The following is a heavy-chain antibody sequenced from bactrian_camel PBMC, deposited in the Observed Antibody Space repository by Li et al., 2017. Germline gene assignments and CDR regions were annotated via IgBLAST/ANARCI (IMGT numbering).Heavy chain of an antibody. D-gene: IGHD7*01. V-gene: IGHV3S6*01. CDR3: AGGRSSGSCRTYVAFPY. Sequence: HVQLVESGGDSVQPGGSLTLSCVVSGLVTSNNCMAWFRQAPGKEREGVAAIYPFGSHTYYAGSVKGRFTISKDVMKNTLYLQMSDLNPEDTAMYYCAGGRSSGSCRTYVAFPYWGQGTQVTVSS. CDR2: IYPFGSHT. CDR1: GLVTSNNC. J-gene: IGHJ4*01.